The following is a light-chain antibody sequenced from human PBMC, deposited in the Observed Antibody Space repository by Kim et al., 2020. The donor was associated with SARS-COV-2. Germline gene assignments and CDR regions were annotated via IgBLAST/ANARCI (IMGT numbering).Light chain of an antibody. J-gene: IGKJ1*01. V-gene: IGKV2-29*02. CDR3: MQGTRLPWT. Sequence: PASISCKSSQSLLHGDGKTYLYWFLQRPGQSPQLLMYEASRRFSGVPDRFSGSGSGTDLTLHISRVEADDIGGYYCMQGTRLPWTFGQGTKVDIK. CDR1: QSLLHGDGKTY. CDR2: EAS.